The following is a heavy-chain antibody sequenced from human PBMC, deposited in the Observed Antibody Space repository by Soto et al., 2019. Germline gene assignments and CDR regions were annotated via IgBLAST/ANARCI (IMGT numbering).Heavy chain of an antibody. CDR3: AREGHSYGSGSYSQTPFDY. Sequence: GGSLRLSCAASGFTFSRYWMSWVRQAPGKGLEWVANINQDGSEIYYVDSVRGRFTISRDYAKNSLYLQMNSLRAEDTAVYYCAREGHSYGSGSYSQTPFDYWGQGTLVTVSS. D-gene: IGHD3-10*01. CDR2: INQDGSEI. J-gene: IGHJ4*02. CDR1: GFTFSRYW. V-gene: IGHV3-7*01.